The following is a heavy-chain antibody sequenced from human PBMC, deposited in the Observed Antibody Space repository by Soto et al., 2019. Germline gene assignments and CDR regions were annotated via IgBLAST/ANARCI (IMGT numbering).Heavy chain of an antibody. CDR2: IYPGDSDT. D-gene: IGHD3-10*01. J-gene: IGHJ6*02. Sequence: GESLKISCQGSGYSFANYWIAWVRQMPGKGLEWVGVIYPGDSDTRYSPSFRGQVTVSADKSISHVYLQWSSLKASDTAMYYCARNRLRQYYYGMDVWGQGTTVTVSS. CDR3: ARNRLRQYYYGMDV. V-gene: IGHV5-51*01. CDR1: GYSFANYW.